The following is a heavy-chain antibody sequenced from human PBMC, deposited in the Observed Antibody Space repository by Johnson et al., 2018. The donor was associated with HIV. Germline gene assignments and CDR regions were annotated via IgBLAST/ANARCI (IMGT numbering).Heavy chain of an antibody. CDR2: IKQDGSKK. CDR1: GFTFSSYW. CDR3: ARPYDDYVYGAFDI. Sequence: VQLLESGGALVQPGGSLRLSCAASGFTFSSYWMSWVRQAPGKGLEWVANIKQDGSKKYLVDSVKGRFTISRDNAKNSLYLQMDSLRAEDTALYYCARPYDDYVYGAFDIWGQGTMVTVSS. J-gene: IGHJ3*02. V-gene: IGHV3-7*01. D-gene: IGHD4-17*01.